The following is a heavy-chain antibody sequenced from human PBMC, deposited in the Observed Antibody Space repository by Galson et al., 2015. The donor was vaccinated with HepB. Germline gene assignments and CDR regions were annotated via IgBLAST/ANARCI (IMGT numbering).Heavy chain of an antibody. CDR3: GEDTGY. CDR2: INSDETDT. J-gene: IGHJ4*02. CDR1: GFTFSGNW. D-gene: IGHD2-15*01. Sequence: SLRLSCAAPGFTFSGNWMHWIRQAPGKGLVWVSQINSDETDTRYADSVKGRFTISRDNAKNTLYLQMNSLRSEDTAVYYCGEDTGYWSQGTLVIVSS. V-gene: IGHV3-74*01.